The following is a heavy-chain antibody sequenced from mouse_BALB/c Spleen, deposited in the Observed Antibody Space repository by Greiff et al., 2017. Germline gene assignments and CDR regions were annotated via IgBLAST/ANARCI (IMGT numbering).Heavy chain of an antibody. D-gene: IGHD2-2*01. CDR2: INPSTGYT. Sequence: VQLQQSGAELAKPGASVKMSCKASGYTFTSYWMHWVKQRPGQGLEWIGYINPSTGYTEYNQKFMDKATLTADKSSSTAYMQLSSLTSEDSAVYYCALYGYDQEVYWGQGTTLTVSS. CDR3: ALYGYDQEVY. V-gene: IGHV1-7*01. J-gene: IGHJ2*01. CDR1: GYTFTSYW.